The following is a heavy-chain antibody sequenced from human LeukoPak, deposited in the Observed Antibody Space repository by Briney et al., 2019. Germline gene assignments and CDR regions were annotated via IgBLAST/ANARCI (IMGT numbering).Heavy chain of an antibody. D-gene: IGHD2-2*03. CDR1: GFTFSSYW. V-gene: IGHV3-74*01. CDR2: IDSDGSST. J-gene: IGHJ6*02. Sequence: PGGSLGLSCAASGFTFSSYWMHWVRQAPGKGLVWVSRIDSDGSSTTYADSVKGRFTISRDNAKNSLYLQMNSLRAEDTAVYYCARDQLRSVDIVVVPAAPGDGMDVWGQGTTVTVSS. CDR3: ARDQLRSVDIVVVPAAPGDGMDV.